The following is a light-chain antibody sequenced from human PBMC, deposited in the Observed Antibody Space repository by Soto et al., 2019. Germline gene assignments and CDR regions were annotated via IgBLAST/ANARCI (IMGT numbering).Light chain of an antibody. CDR3: SLDTSENAYV. J-gene: IGLJ1*01. Sequence: QSVLTQPPSVSGSPGQLVTISCTGTSTDFVGYNRVSWYQQPPGTAPNLMIYEVSKRPSGVPDRFSGSKSGNTASLTISGLQAADEADYYCSLDTSENAYVFGTGTKVTVL. CDR2: EVS. V-gene: IGLV2-18*01. CDR1: STDFVGYNR.